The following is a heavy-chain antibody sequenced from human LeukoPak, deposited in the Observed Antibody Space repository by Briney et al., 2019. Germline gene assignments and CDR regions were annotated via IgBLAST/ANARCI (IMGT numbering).Heavy chain of an antibody. CDR3: ARAGSEDYYYGMDV. V-gene: IGHV1-8*01. J-gene: IGHJ6*02. Sequence: ASVKVSCKASGYTFTSYDINWVRQATGQGLEWMGWMNPNSGNTGYAQKFQGRVTMTRNTSISTAYMELSSLRSEDTAVYYCARAGSEDYYYGMDVWGQGTTVTVPS. CDR2: MNPNSGNT. D-gene: IGHD2-15*01. CDR1: GYTFTSYD.